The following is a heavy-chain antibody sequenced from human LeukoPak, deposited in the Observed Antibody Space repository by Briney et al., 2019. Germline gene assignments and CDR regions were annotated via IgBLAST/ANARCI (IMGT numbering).Heavy chain of an antibody. CDR2: INPNSGGT. CDR3: AREVAVAGTLGFRVPSVDY. Sequence: ASVKVSCTASGYTFTGYYMHWVRQAPGQGLEWMGWINPNSGGTNYAQKFQGRVTMNRDTSISTAYMELRRLRSDDTAVYYCAREVAVAGTLGFRVPSVDYWGQGTLVTVSS. D-gene: IGHD6-19*01. CDR1: GYTFTGYY. J-gene: IGHJ4*02. V-gene: IGHV1-2*02.